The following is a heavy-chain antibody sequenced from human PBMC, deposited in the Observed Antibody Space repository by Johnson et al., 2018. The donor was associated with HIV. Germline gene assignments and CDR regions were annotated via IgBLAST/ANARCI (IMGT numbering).Heavy chain of an antibody. D-gene: IGHD1-26*01. CDR3: ARDRDSIVGVPYALDI. CDR1: GFTFSSYG. Sequence: QMQLVESGGGVVQPGGSLRLSCAASGFTFSSYGMHWVRQAPGKGLEWVSGISWNSGSIGYADSVKGRFTISRDNSKNTLYRQMNSLRAEDTAVYYCARDRDSIVGVPYALDIWGQGTMVIVSS. CDR2: ISWNSGSI. J-gene: IGHJ3*02. V-gene: IGHV3-NL1*01.